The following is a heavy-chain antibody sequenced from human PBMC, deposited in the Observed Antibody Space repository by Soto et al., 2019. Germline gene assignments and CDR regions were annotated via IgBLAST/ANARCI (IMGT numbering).Heavy chain of an antibody. CDR1: GLTFNDYA. CDR3: AKLEGAIDI. V-gene: IGHV3-9*01. J-gene: IGHJ3*02. CDR2: ISWNSGNI. Sequence: EVELVESGGGLAQPGRSLRLSCAASGLTFNDYAMHWVRQAPGKGLEWVSGISWNSGNIGYGNSVKGRFTISRDNAKSSLYLQMNSLRAEATALYYCAKLEGAIDIWGQGTMVTVSS.